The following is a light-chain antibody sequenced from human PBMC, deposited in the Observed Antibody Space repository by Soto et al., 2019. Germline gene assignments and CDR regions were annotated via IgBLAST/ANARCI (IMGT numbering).Light chain of an antibody. Sequence: EIVVTHSPSTLSVSPVERATLSFMASQIVGDYLGWYQQKPGQAPRLLIYDASQRATGVPARFSASGSGTDFTLTISSLEPEDFAVYYCQQRNNWPPGINFGQGTRLEIK. CDR3: QQRNNWPPGIN. V-gene: IGKV3-11*01. CDR2: DAS. CDR1: QIVGDY. J-gene: IGKJ5*01.